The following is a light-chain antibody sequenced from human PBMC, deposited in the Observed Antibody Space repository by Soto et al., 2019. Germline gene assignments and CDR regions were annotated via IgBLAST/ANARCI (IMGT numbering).Light chain of an antibody. J-gene: IGLJ2*01. CDR3: QSYDSSLSGSGVV. CDR2: GNS. CDR1: SSNIGAGYD. V-gene: IGLV1-40*01. Sequence: QLVLTQPPSVSRAPGQRVTISCTGSSSNIGAGYDVHWYQQLPGTAPKLLIYGNSNRPSGVPDRFSGSKSGTSASLAITGLQAEDEADYYCQSYDSSLSGSGVVFGGGTKLTVL.